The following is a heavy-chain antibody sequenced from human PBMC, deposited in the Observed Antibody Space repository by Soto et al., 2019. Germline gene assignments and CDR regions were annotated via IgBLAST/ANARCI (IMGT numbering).Heavy chain of an antibody. CDR1: GGTFSSYT. V-gene: IGHV1-69*04. CDR2: TIPILGIA. CDR3: ARDLGRDSLDI. J-gene: IGHJ3*02. Sequence: SVKVSCKASGGTFSSYTISWVRQAPGQGLEWMGRTIPILGIANYTQKFQGRVTITADKSTSTAYMELSSLRSEDTAVYYCARDLGRDSLDIWGQGTMVTVSS.